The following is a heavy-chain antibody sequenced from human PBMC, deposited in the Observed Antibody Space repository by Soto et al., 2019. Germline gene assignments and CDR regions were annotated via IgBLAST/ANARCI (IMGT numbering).Heavy chain of an antibody. D-gene: IGHD6-6*01. CDR3: ARDPGSIAARPWFYP. CDR1: GYTXNGYY. J-gene: IGHJ5*02. V-gene: IGHV1-2*02. CDR2: INPNSGGT. Sequence: SXKVSCKATGYTXNGYYRHLVRQAPGQGLEWMGWINPNSGGTNYAQKFQGRVTITSDTSISKAYIELSRLRSYDTAVYYCARDPGSIAARPWFYPWGQGTLVTVSS.